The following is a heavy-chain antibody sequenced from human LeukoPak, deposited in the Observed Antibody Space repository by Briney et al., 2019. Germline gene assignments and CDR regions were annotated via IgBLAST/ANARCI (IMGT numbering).Heavy chain of an antibody. CDR2: IYYSGST. Sequence: PSETPSLTCTVSGGSISSYYWSWIRQPPGKGLEWIGYIYYSGSTNYNPSLKSRVTISVDTSKNQFSLKLSSVTAADTAVYYCARDLLGGSGSYYRWFDPWGQGTLVTVSS. J-gene: IGHJ5*02. CDR1: GGSISSYY. V-gene: IGHV4-59*01. CDR3: ARDLLGGSGSYYRWFDP. D-gene: IGHD3-10*01.